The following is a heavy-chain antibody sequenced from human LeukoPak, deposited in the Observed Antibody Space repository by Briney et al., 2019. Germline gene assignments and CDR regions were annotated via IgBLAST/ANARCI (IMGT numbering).Heavy chain of an antibody. Sequence: GESLKISCKRSGYSFTSYWIGCVRQMPGKGVEWMGIIYPGDSDTSYSPSFQGQVTISADKPISTAYLQWSSLKASDTAMYYCAREGIQLWLPDYWGQGTLVTVSS. CDR3: AREGIQLWLPDY. J-gene: IGHJ4*02. D-gene: IGHD5-18*01. CDR1: GYSFTSYW. V-gene: IGHV5-51*01. CDR2: IYPGDSDT.